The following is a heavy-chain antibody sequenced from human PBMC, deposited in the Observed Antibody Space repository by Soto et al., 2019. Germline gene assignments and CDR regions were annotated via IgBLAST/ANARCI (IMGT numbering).Heavy chain of an antibody. J-gene: IGHJ5*02. CDR1: GTSISGFY. Sequence: SVTLSLTCTVSGTSISGFYWGWIRKSAGKGLEWIGRIYATGTTDYDPSLKSRVMISVDTSKKQFSLKLRSVTAADTAVYYCVRGGTKTLRDWFDPWGQGISVTVSS. V-gene: IGHV4-4*07. CDR3: VRGGTKTLRDWFDP. CDR2: IYATGTT. D-gene: IGHD1-1*01.